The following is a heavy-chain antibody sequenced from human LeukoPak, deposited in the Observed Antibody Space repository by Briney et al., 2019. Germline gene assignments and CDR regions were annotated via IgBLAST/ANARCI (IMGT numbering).Heavy chain of an antibody. CDR3: ARADYGDYIYYYYYGMDV. J-gene: IGHJ6*02. CDR2: ISYDGSNK. CDR1: GFTFSSYA. Sequence: PGRSLRLSCAASGFTFSSYAMHWVRQAPGKGLEWVAVISYDGSNKYYADSVKGRFTISRDNSKNTLYLRMNSLRAEDMAVYYCARADYGDYIYYYYYGMDVWGQGTTVTVSS. D-gene: IGHD4-17*01. V-gene: IGHV3-30-3*01.